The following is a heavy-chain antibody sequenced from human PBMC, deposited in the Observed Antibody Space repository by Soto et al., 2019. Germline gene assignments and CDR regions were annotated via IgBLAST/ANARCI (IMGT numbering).Heavy chain of an antibody. CDR2: IWYDGSNK. V-gene: IGHV3-33*01. J-gene: IGHJ4*02. CDR1: GFTFSSYG. CDR3: ARDGYCSGGSCYSVPAFDY. D-gene: IGHD2-15*01. Sequence: QVQLVESGGGVVQPGRSLRLSCAASGFTFSSYGMHWVRQAPGKGLEWVAVIWYDGSNKYYADSVKGRFTISRDNSKNSLXXQMNSLRAEDTAVYYCARDGYCSGGSCYSVPAFDYWGQGTLVTVSS.